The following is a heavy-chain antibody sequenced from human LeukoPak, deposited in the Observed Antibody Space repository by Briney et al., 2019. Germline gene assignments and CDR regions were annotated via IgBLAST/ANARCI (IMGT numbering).Heavy chain of an antibody. Sequence: GGSLRLSCAASGFTFSSYWMHWVRHAPGKGLVWVSRISGDGSSTSYADSVKGRFTISRDNAKNTLSLQMNSLRAEDTAVYYCARALRYCSAGSCYSAFDIWGQGTMVTVSS. CDR2: ISGDGSST. CDR3: ARALRYCSAGSCYSAFDI. V-gene: IGHV3-74*01. CDR1: GFTFSSYW. D-gene: IGHD2-15*01. J-gene: IGHJ3*02.